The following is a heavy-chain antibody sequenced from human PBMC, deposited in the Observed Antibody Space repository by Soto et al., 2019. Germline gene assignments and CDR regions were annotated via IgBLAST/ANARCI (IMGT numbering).Heavy chain of an antibody. CDR3: ARVQRDYYYYGMDV. Sequence: ASETLSLTCTVSGGSISSGGYYWSWIRQHPGKGLEWIGYIYYSGSTYYNPSLKSRVTVSVDTSKNQFSLELSSVTAADTAVYYCARVQRDYYYYGMDVWGQGTTVT. CDR1: GGSISSGGYY. J-gene: IGHJ6*02. CDR2: IYYSGST. V-gene: IGHV4-39*01.